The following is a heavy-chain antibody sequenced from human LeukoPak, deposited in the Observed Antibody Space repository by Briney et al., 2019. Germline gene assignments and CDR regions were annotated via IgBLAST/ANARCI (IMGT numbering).Heavy chain of an antibody. CDR1: GGSISSYY. Sequence: SETLSLTCTVSGGSISSYYWSWIRQPPGKGLEWIGYIYYSGSTNYNPSLKSRVTISVDTSKNQFSLKLSSVTAADTAVYYCAREVRYCSSTSCYDYWGQGTLVTVSS. CDR3: AREVRYCSSTSCYDY. J-gene: IGHJ4*02. V-gene: IGHV4-59*01. D-gene: IGHD2-2*01. CDR2: IYYSGST.